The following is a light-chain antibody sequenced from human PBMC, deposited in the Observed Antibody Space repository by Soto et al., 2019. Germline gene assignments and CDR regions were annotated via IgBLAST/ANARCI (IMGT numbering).Light chain of an antibody. CDR2: VNSDGSH. CDR3: QTWGTRIRV. V-gene: IGLV4-69*01. J-gene: IGLJ3*02. Sequence: QPVLTQSPSASASLGASVKLTCTLSSGHNNYAIAWHQQQPGKGPRYLMKVNSDGSHSKGDGIPDRFSGSSSGAERYLTISSLHSEDEADYYCQTWGTRIRVFGGGTKLTVL. CDR1: SGHNNYA.